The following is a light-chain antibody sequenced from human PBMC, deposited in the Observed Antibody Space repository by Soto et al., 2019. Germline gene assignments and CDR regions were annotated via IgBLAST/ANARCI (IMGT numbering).Light chain of an antibody. J-gene: IGKJ5*01. CDR2: GAS. V-gene: IGKV3-20*01. CDR3: QQYNDWPPIT. Sequence: EIVLTQSPGTLSLSPGERVTLSRRASQSVSSSYLAWYQQKPGQAPRLLIYGASTRATGIPDRFTGSGSGTEFTLSITDLQAEDFALYYCQQYNDWPPITFGPGTRLEIK. CDR1: QSVSSSY.